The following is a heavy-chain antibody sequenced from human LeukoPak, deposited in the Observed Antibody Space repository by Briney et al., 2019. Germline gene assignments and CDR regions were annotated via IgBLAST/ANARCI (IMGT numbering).Heavy chain of an antibody. CDR3: ARQWIQNYYFDY. V-gene: IGHV1-46*01. Sequence: APVKVSCKASGYTFTSYYMHWVRQAPGQGLEWMGIINPSGGSTSYAQKFQGRVTMTRDTSTSTVYMELSSLRSEDTAVYYCARQWIQNYYFDYWGQGTLVTVSS. CDR1: GYTFTSYY. J-gene: IGHJ4*02. CDR2: INPSGGST. D-gene: IGHD5-18*01.